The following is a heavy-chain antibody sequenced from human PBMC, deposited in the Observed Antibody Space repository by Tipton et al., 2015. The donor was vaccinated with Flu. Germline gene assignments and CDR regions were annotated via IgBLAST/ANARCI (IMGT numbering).Heavy chain of an antibody. CDR3: ARVTYYYDSRGYYYGMDV. J-gene: IGHJ6*02. CDR2: IYSGGST. CDR1: GFTVSSNY. Sequence: SLRLSCAASGFTVSSNYMSWVRQAPGKGLEWVSVIYSGGSTYYADSVKGRFTISRDNSKNTLYLQINSLRAEDTAVYYCARVTYYYDSRGYYYGMDVWGQGTTVTVSS. V-gene: IGHV3-53*01. D-gene: IGHD3-22*01.